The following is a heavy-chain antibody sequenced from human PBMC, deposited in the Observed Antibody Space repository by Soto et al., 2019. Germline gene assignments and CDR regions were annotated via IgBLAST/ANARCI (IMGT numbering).Heavy chain of an antibody. CDR2: ISYDGSNK. CDR3: APWFGAFDY. Sequence: QVQLVESGGGVVQPGRSLRLSCAASGFTFSSYGMHWVRQAPGKGLEWVAVISYDGSNKYYADSVKGRFTISRDNSKNPLYLQMNSLRAEDTGVYYCAPWFGAFDYWGQGTLVTVSS. V-gene: IGHV3-30*03. D-gene: IGHD3-10*01. J-gene: IGHJ4*02. CDR1: GFTFSSYG.